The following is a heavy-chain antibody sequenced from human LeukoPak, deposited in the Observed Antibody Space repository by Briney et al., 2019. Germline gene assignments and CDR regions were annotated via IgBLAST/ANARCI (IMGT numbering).Heavy chain of an antibody. J-gene: IGHJ4*02. Sequence: GGSLRLSCTASGFTFGDYGMSRFRQAPGKGLEWVGYIRSKAYGGTTEYAASVKGKFTISRDDSKSIAYLQMNSLKTEDTAVYYCTRVRGTAYYFDYWGQGTLVTVSS. CDR1: GFTFGDYG. CDR2: IRSKAYGGTT. V-gene: IGHV3-49*03. D-gene: IGHD1-1*01. CDR3: TRVRGTAYYFDY.